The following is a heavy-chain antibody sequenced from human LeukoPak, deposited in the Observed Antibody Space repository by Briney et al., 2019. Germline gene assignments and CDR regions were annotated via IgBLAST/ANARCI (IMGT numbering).Heavy chain of an antibody. J-gene: IGHJ4*02. Sequence: VASVKVSCKASGYTFTSYGISWVRQAPGQGLEWMGWISAYNGNTNYAQKLQGRVTMTTDTSTSTAYMELRSLRSDDTAVYYCARDRIYDSSGYAHYWGQGTLVTVSS. D-gene: IGHD3-22*01. V-gene: IGHV1-18*01. CDR2: ISAYNGNT. CDR1: GYTFTSYG. CDR3: ARDRIYDSSGYAHY.